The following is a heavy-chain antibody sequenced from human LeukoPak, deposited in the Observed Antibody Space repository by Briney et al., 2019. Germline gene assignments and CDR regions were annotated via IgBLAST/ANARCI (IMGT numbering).Heavy chain of an antibody. J-gene: IGHJ4*02. D-gene: IGHD1-26*01. CDR2: IRYDGSNK. V-gene: IGHV3-30*02. CDR3: AKQVAGPGRGYFDY. Sequence: GGSLRLSCAASGFTFSSYGMHWVRQAPGKGLEWVAFIRYDGSNKYYADSVKGRFTISRDNSKNTPYLQMNSLRAEDTAVYYCAKQVAGPGRGYFDYWGQETLVTVSS. CDR1: GFTFSSYG.